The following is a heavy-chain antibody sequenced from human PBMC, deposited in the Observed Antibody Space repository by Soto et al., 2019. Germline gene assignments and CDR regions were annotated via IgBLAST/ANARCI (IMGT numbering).Heavy chain of an antibody. J-gene: IGHJ6*02. CDR3: ARLPQQLVRGYYYYGMDV. Sequence: SETLSLTCTVSGGSISSSSYYWGWIRQPPGKGLEWIGSIYYSGSTYYNPSLKSRVTISVDTSKNQFSLKLSSVTAADTAVYYCARLPQQLVRGYYYYGMDVWCQGTTVT. D-gene: IGHD6-13*01. CDR2: IYYSGST. CDR1: GGSISSSSYY. V-gene: IGHV4-39*01.